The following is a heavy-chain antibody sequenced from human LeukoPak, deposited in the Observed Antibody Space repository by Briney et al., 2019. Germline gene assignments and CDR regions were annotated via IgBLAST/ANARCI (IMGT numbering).Heavy chain of an antibody. CDR3: GRDYYDSVYAFDI. J-gene: IGHJ3*02. CDR1: GYTFTSYY. CDR2: INPSGGST. D-gene: IGHD3-22*01. V-gene: IGHV1-46*01. Sequence: ASVKVSCKASGYTFTSYYMHWVRQAPGQGLEWMGIINPSGGSTSYAQKFQGRVTMTRDMSTSTVYMELSSLRSEDTAVYYCGRDYYDSVYAFDIWGQGTMVTVSS.